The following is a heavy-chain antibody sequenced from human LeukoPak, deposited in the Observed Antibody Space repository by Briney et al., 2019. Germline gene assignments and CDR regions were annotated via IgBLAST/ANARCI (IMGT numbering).Heavy chain of an antibody. D-gene: IGHD2-15*01. Sequence: PGGSLRLSCKGSGYSFTSYWIGWVRQMPGKGLEWMGIIYPGDSDTRYSPSFQGQVTISADKSISTAYLQWSSLKASDTAMYYCARHRKGYCSGGSCYSNWFDPWGQGTLVTVSP. CDR1: GYSFTSYW. J-gene: IGHJ5*02. V-gene: IGHV5-51*01. CDR3: ARHRKGYCSGGSCYSNWFDP. CDR2: IYPGDSDT.